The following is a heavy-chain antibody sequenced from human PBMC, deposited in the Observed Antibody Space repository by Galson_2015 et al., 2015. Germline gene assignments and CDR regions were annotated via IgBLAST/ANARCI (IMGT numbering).Heavy chain of an antibody. Sequence: CIRQPPRQRLEWIGYIYYSGRTNYNPSLKSRVTISVDTSKNQISLKLRSVTAADTAVYYCARVLPGIAVAGSVFDYWGQGTLVTVSS. V-gene: IGHV4-59*01. CDR2: IYYSGRT. J-gene: IGHJ4*02. CDR3: ARVLPGIAVAGSVFDY. D-gene: IGHD6-19*01.